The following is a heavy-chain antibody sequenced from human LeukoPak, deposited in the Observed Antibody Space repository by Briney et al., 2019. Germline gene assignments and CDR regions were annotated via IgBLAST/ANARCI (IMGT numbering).Heavy chain of an antibody. CDR2: INHSGST. D-gene: IGHD3-22*01. J-gene: IGHJ5*02. Sequence: SETLSLTCAVYGGSFSGYYWSWIRQPPGKGLEWIGEINHSGSTSYNPSLKSRVTISVDTSKNQFSLKLSSVTAADTAVYYCARGYYYDSTRGGRFDPWGQGTLVTVSS. V-gene: IGHV4-34*01. CDR1: GGSFSGYY. CDR3: ARGYYYDSTRGGRFDP.